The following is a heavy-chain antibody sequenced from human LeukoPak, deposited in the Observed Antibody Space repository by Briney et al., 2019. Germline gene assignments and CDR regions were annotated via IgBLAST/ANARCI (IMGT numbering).Heavy chain of an antibody. J-gene: IGHJ4*02. CDR3: ARGGIVQLETEYYFDY. Sequence: GASVKVSCKASGGTFSSYAISWVRQAPGQGLEWMGGIIPIFGKANFAQKFQGRVTITADESTSTAYMELSSLRSEDTAVYYCARGGIVQLETEYYFDYWGQGTLVTVSS. D-gene: IGHD1-1*01. CDR2: IIPIFGKA. V-gene: IGHV1-69*01. CDR1: GGTFSSYA.